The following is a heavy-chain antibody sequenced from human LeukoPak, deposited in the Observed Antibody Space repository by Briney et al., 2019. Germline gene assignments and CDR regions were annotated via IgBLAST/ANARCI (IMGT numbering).Heavy chain of an antibody. CDR2: IYDSGST. CDR3: ARVIAVAGTHHFDY. V-gene: IGHV4-30-2*01. Sequence: PSQTLSLTCSVSGGSISSGGYYWSWIRQPPGEGLEWIGHIYDSGSTYYNPSLKSRVTISVDRSKNQFSLKLNSVTAADTAVYYCARVIAVAGTHHFDYWGQGTLVTVSS. D-gene: IGHD6-19*01. J-gene: IGHJ4*02. CDR1: GGSISSGGYY.